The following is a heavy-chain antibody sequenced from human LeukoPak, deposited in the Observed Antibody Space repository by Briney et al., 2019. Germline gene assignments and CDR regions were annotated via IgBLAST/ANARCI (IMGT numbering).Heavy chain of an antibody. CDR3: AKVRYYDFWSGRTHYFDY. Sequence: GGSLRLSCAASGFTFSSYAMSWVRQAPGKRLEWVSAISGSGGSTYYADSVKGRFTISRDNSKNTLYLQMNSLRAEDTAVYYCAKVRYYDFWSGRTHYFDYWGQGTLVTVSS. J-gene: IGHJ4*02. CDR1: GFTFSSYA. V-gene: IGHV3-23*01. CDR2: ISGSGGST. D-gene: IGHD3-3*01.